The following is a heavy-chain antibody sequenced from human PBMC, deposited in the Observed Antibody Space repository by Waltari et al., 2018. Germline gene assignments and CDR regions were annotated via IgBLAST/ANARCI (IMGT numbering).Heavy chain of an antibody. Sequence: QVQLVQSGAEVKKPGSSVKVSCQASGGTFSSYAISWVRPAPGQGLEWMGGSIPILGTANYAQKCQGRVTITADESTSTAYMELSSLRSEDTAVYYCARQSIAARMGYWYFDLWGRGTLVTVSS. CDR2: SIPILGTA. V-gene: IGHV1-69*12. D-gene: IGHD6-6*01. CDR3: ARQSIAARMGYWYFDL. CDR1: GGTFSSYA. J-gene: IGHJ2*01.